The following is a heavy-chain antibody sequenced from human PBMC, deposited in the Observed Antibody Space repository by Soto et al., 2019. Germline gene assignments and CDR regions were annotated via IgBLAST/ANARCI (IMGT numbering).Heavy chain of an antibody. CDR1: GGTINSGDYF. J-gene: IGHJ4*02. CDR3: ARVKATLYRDYYFDY. Sequence: SETLSLPCSLSGGTINSGDYFWSWIRQPPGRGLGWIGSIFYTGSTYYSPSLKSRASMSLDTSKILFSLSLRSLTAADAAVYFCARVKATLYRDYYFDYWGQGTLVTVSS. V-gene: IGHV4-30-4*01. D-gene: IGHD5-12*01. CDR2: IFYTGST.